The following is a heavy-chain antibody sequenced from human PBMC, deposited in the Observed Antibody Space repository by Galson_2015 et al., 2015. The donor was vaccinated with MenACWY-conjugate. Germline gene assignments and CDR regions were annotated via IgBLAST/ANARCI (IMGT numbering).Heavy chain of an antibody. D-gene: IGHD3-22*01. CDR3: ARGKGSGSFPYYFDY. CDR1: GFTFSSYS. Sequence: SLRLSCAASGFTFSSYSMYWVRQAPGKGLVWVSRIYNDGSDITYADSVKGRFTISRDNAKNTLFLQMNSLRAEDTAVYYCARGKGSGSFPYYFDYWGQGVMVAVSS. V-gene: IGHV3-74*01. J-gene: IGHJ4*02. CDR2: IYNDGSDI.